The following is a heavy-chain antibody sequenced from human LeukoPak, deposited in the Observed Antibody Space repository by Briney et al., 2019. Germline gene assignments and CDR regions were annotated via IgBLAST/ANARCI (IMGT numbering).Heavy chain of an antibody. CDR1: GFSFTSYW. Sequence: GGPLRLSCAASGFSFTSYWMSWVRQAPGKGLEWVADINKDGSEECYVDSVKGRFTISRDNAKNSLYLQMNSLRVEDTAVYYRARDGDFDFWGQGIQVTVSS. V-gene: IGHV3-7*01. J-gene: IGHJ4*02. CDR2: INKDGSEE. D-gene: IGHD3-16*01. CDR3: ARDGDFDF.